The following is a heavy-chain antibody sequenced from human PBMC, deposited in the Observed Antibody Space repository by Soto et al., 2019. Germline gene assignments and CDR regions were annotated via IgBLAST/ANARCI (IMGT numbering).Heavy chain of an antibody. Sequence: PGGSLRLSCAASGFTFDDYTMHWVRQAPGKGLEWVSLISWDGRSAYYADSVKGRFTISRDNSKNSLYLQMSGLRTEDTAFYYCEVISSGSYFYWGHGTLVTVSS. CDR3: EVISSGSYFY. CDR1: GFTFDDYT. CDR2: ISWDGRSA. J-gene: IGHJ4*01. V-gene: IGHV3-43*01. D-gene: IGHD3-22*01.